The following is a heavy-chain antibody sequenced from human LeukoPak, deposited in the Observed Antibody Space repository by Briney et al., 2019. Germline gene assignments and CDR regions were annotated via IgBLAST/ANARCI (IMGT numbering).Heavy chain of an antibody. J-gene: IGHJ3*02. D-gene: IGHD2-15*01. V-gene: IGHV1-18*01. CDR3: AREGLPDAFDI. Sequence: ASVKVSCKASGYPFTDYDINWVRQAPGQGLEWMGWISGRNGNTNYAQKFQGRVTMTGDTSTSTAYMELRSLKPDDTVVHYCAREGLPDAFDIWGQGTMLTVSS. CDR1: GYPFTDYD. CDR2: ISGRNGNT.